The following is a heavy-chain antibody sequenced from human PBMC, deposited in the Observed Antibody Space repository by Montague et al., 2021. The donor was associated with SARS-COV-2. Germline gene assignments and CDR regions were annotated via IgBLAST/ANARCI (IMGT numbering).Heavy chain of an antibody. Sequence: SETLSLTCAVSGGSISSGIWWTWVRQPPGKGLEWIGEISHSGGTNYNPSLKSRVTISVDKSKNQFSLNLNSVTAADTAVYYCARGFDYWGQGTLVTVSS. V-gene: IGHV4-4*02. CDR3: ARGFDY. J-gene: IGHJ4*02. CDR2: ISHSGGT. CDR1: GGSISSGIW.